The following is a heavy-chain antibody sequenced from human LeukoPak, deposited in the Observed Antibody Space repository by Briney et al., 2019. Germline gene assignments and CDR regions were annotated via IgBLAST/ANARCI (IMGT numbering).Heavy chain of an antibody. CDR1: GFTFSSYA. CDR3: AKEALNDFWSGYYFGTILR. V-gene: IGHV3-23*01. CDR2: ISGSGGST. Sequence: GGSLRLSCAASGFTFSSYAMSWVRQAPGKGLEWVSAISGSGGSTYYADSVKGRFTISRDNSKNTLYLQMNSLRAEDTAVYYCAKEALNDFWSGYYFGTILRWGQGTLVTVSS. J-gene: IGHJ4*02. D-gene: IGHD3-3*01.